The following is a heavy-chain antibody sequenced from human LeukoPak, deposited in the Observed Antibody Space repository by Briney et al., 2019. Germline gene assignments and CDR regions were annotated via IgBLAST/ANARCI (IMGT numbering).Heavy chain of an antibody. D-gene: IGHD2-2*01. CDR2: IKQDGSEK. CDR1: GFTFSSYW. V-gene: IGHV3-7*01. CDR3: ARVERDCSSTSCYFYSSY. J-gene: IGHJ4*02. Sequence: GGPLRLSCAASGFTFSSYWMSWVRQAPGKGLEWVANIKQDGSEKYYVDSVKGRFTISRDNAKNSLYLQMNSLRAEDTAVYYCARVERDCSSTSCYFYSSYWGQGTLVTVSS.